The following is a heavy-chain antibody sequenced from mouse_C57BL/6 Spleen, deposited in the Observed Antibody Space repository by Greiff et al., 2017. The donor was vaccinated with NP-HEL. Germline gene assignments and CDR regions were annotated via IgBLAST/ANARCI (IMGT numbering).Heavy chain of an antibody. CDR2: ISSGSSTI. V-gene: IGHV5-17*01. CDR1: GFTFSDYG. D-gene: IGHD2-4*01. CDR3: ARTPDYDGDYYAMDY. Sequence: EVQRVESGGGLVKPGGSLKLSCAASGFTFSDYGMHWVRQAPEKGLEWVAYISSGSSTIYYADTVKGRFTISRDNAKNTLFLQMTSLRSEDTAMYYCARTPDYDGDYYAMDYWGQGTSVTVSS. J-gene: IGHJ4*01.